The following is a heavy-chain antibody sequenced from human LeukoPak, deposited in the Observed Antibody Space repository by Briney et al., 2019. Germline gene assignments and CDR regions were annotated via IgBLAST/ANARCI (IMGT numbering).Heavy chain of an antibody. D-gene: IGHD3-3*02. V-gene: IGHV4-39*07. Sequence: SETLSLTCTVSGGSMTSSSYYWGWIRQTAGKGLEWIGSIYYKGSTYYHPSLKSRVTISQDTSKNLFSLKLSSVTAADTAVYYCARERLHFYAFDIWGQGTMVTVSS. CDR1: GGSMTSSSYY. CDR3: ARERLHFYAFDI. J-gene: IGHJ3*02. CDR2: IYYKGST.